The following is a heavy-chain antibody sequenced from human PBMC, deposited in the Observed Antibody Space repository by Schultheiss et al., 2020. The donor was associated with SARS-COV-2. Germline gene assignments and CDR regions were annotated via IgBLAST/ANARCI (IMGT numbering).Heavy chain of an antibody. Sequence: GGSLRLSCAASGFTFSSYAMSWVRQAPGKGLEWVAVISYDGSNKYYADSVKGRFTISRDNSKNTLYLQMNSLRAEDTAVYYCASGAARADAFDIWGQGTMVTVSS. CDR2: ISYDGSNK. D-gene: IGHD1-26*01. CDR1: GFTFSSYA. V-gene: IGHV3-30*03. CDR3: ASGAARADAFDI. J-gene: IGHJ3*02.